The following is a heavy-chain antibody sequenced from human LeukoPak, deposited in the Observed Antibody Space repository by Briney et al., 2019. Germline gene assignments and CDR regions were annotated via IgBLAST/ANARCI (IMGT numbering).Heavy chain of an antibody. CDR2: IRSNAYGPTT. D-gene: IGHD3-10*01. V-gene: IGHV3-49*04. J-gene: IGHJ6*04. CDR1: GFTFSDYY. CDR3: SRADYYGSGSPISLDV. Sequence: GGSLRLSCAASGFTFSDYYMSWVRQAPGKGLEWVSLIRSNAYGPTTEYAASVKGRFTISRDDSKSIAYLQMNSLKTEDTAVYYCSRADYYGSGSPISLDVWGKGTTVTVSS.